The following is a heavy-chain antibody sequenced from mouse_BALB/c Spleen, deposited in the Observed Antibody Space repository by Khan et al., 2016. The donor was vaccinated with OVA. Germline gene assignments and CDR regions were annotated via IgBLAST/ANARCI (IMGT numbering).Heavy chain of an antibody. D-gene: IGHD2-3*01. V-gene: IGHV5-12*02. CDR1: GFTFSDYY. J-gene: IGHJ3*01. CDR2: ISNRGSTT. Sequence: EVELVESGGGLVQPGGSLKLSCATSGFTFSDYYMYWVRQTPEKRLEWVAYISNRGSTTYYPDTVRGRFTISRDNAKNTLYLQMSRLKSEDTAMXYCAREGDDGGLAYWGQGTLVTVSA. CDR3: AREGDDGGLAY.